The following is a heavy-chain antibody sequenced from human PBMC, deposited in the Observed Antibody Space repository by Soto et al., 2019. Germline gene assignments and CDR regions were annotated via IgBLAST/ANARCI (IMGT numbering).Heavy chain of an antibody. J-gene: IGHJ5*02. V-gene: IGHV1-69*06. D-gene: IGHD3-3*01. CDR3: AREEGITTLPEDRRNWFDD. Sequence: ASVKVSSKASGGTVSSDASSRVRQASGQGLEWMGGIIPIFGTANYAQKFKGRVTITADKSTSTAYMELSSLRSGDTAVYYCAREEGITTLPEDRRNWFDDGGKGTL. CDR1: GGTVSSDA. CDR2: IIPIFGTA.